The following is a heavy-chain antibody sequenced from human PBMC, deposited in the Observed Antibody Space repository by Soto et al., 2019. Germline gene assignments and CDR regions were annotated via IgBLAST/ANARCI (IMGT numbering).Heavy chain of an antibody. Sequence: GGSLRLSCAASGFTFSSYSMNWVRQAPGKGLEWVSAISRSSSYKYYSDPVKGRFTISRDNAKNSLYLQMNSLRAEDTAVYYCATDWGRGLPHFDFWGQGTLVTVSS. J-gene: IGHJ4*02. V-gene: IGHV3-21*01. CDR2: ISRSSSYK. CDR3: ATDWGRGLPHFDF. D-gene: IGHD3-16*01. CDR1: GFTFSSYS.